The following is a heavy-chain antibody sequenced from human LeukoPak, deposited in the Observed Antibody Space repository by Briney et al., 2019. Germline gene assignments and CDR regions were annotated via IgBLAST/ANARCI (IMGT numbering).Heavy chain of an antibody. D-gene: IGHD1-26*01. CDR3: ATSKYSGNHPLDY. CDR2: VDPENGEI. V-gene: IGHV1-69-2*01. CDR1: GYTFTDSY. J-gene: IGHJ4*02. Sequence: ASVKVSCKASGYTFTDSYMHWVQQAPGKGLEWMGRVDPENGEIVYAEKFQGRVTITADTSTDTAYMELGSLRSEDTAVYYCATSKYSGNHPLDYWGQGNLVTV.